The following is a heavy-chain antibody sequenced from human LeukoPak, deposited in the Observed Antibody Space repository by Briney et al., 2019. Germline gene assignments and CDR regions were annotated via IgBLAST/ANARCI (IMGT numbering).Heavy chain of an antibody. CDR2: ISYDGSDT. Sequence: PGRSLRLSCAASGFTFRTYAIHWVRQTPGKGLEWVALISYDGSDTYYADSVKGRFTISRDNARNTLYLQMNSLSPEDTAAYYCASQWFCGSLTCKDYYYKGMDVWGQGTTVIVSS. V-gene: IGHV3-30*04. CDR1: GFTFRTYA. D-gene: IGHD2-2*01. CDR3: ASQWFCGSLTCKDYYYKGMDV. J-gene: IGHJ6*02.